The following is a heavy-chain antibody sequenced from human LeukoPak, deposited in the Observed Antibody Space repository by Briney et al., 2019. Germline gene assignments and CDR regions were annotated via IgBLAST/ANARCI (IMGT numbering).Heavy chain of an antibody. D-gene: IGHD4-11*01. CDR1: GYTFTSYN. CDR2: INPSGGST. V-gene: IGHV1-46*01. Sequence: ASVKVSCKASGYTFTSYNIHWVRQAPGQGLEWMGVINPSGGSTSYAQKFQGRVTMTRDTSTSTVYMELSSLRSEDTAVYYCARFMTTVTGFDYWGQGTLVTVSS. J-gene: IGHJ4*02. CDR3: ARFMTTVTGFDY.